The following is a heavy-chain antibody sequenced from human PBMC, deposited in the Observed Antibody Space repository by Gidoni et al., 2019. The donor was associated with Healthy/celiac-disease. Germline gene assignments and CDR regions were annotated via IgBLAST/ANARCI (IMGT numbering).Heavy chain of an antibody. D-gene: IGHD6-13*01. CDR2: ISSSSSYI. J-gene: IGHJ4*02. Sequence: EVQLVESGGGLVKPGGSLRLSCAASGFTFSSYSMNWVRQAPGKGLEWVSSISSSSSYIYYADSVKGRFTISRDNAKNSLYLQMNSLRAEDTAVYYCARRIAAAGSYYFDYWGQGTLVTVSS. CDR1: GFTFSSYS. V-gene: IGHV3-21*01. CDR3: ARRIAAAGSYYFDY.